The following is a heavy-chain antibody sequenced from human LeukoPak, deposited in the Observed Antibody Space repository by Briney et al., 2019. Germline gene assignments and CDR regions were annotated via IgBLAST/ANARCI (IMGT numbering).Heavy chain of an antibody. Sequence: ASVKVSCKASGYTFTSYYMHWVRQAPGQGLEWMGIINPSGGSTSYAQKFQGRVTMTRDTSTSTVYMELSSLRSEDTAVYYCARDMIVVTLIYGMDVWGQGTTVTVSS. CDR2: INPSGGST. CDR1: GYTFTSYY. V-gene: IGHV1-46*01. J-gene: IGHJ6*02. CDR3: ARDMIVVTLIYGMDV. D-gene: IGHD3-22*01.